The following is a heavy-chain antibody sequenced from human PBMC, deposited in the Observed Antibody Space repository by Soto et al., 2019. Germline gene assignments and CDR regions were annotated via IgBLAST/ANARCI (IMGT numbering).Heavy chain of an antibody. V-gene: IGHV4-31*03. CDR2: IYYSGST. Sequence: SETLSLTCTVSGGSISSGGYYWSWFRQHPGKGLEWIGYIYYSGSTYYNPPLKSRVTISVDTSKNQFSLKLSSVTAADTAVYYCARTPYDILTGYLKPNWFDPWGQGTLVTVSS. CDR3: ARTPYDILTGYLKPNWFDP. CDR1: GGSISSGGYY. J-gene: IGHJ5*02. D-gene: IGHD3-9*01.